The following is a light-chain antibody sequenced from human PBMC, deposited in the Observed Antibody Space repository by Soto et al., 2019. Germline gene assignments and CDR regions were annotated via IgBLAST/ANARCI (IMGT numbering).Light chain of an antibody. Sequence: DIQMTHSPSILSASVGDRVTITCLASHSISSWLAWYQQKPGKAPNLLIYKASHLENGVPSRFSGSGSGTEFTLTISSLQPGDFATYYCQHYNTYPWTFGQGTKVDIK. CDR2: KAS. J-gene: IGKJ1*01. CDR3: QHYNTYPWT. V-gene: IGKV1-5*03. CDR1: HSISSW.